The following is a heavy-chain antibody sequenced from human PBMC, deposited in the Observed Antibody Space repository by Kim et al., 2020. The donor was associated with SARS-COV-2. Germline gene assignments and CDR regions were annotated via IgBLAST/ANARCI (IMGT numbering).Heavy chain of an antibody. CDR1: GFTVSSTF. Sequence: GGSLRLSCAASGFTVSSTFMSWVRQAPGKGLEWVSVIYSGGSAYYADSVKGRFTISRDNSKNTLYLQMNSLGAENTAIYYCARGYYYNGMDVWGQGTTVT. J-gene: IGHJ6*02. CDR2: IYSGGSA. CDR3: ARGYYYNGMDV. V-gene: IGHV3-53*01.